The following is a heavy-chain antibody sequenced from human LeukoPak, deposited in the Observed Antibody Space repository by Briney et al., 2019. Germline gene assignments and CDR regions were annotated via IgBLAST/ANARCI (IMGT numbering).Heavy chain of an antibody. CDR3: ARDARGWYPQPSN. CDR2: IYSGGST. D-gene: IGHD6-19*01. J-gene: IGHJ4*02. CDR1: GLTVSSNY. V-gene: IGHV3-66*01. Sequence: GGSLRLSCAASGLTVSSNYMSWVRQAPGKGLEWVSVIYSGGSTYYADSVKGRFTISRDNSKNTLYLQMNSLRAEDTAVYYCARDARGWYPQPSNWGQGTLVTVSS.